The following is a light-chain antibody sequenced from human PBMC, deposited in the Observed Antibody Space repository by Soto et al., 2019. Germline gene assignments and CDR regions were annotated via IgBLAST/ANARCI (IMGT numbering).Light chain of an antibody. CDR2: ATS. J-gene: IGKJ5*01. V-gene: IGKV1-39*01. Sequence: DIQMTHSPSSLSASVGDRVTITCRASQTISSPLSWYQQKPGKVPELLIYATSRLQSGVPSRFSGSRSGTDFTLTISSVQPEDFATYYCQHNYGTPAFGQGTRLEIK. CDR3: QHNYGTPA. CDR1: QTISSP.